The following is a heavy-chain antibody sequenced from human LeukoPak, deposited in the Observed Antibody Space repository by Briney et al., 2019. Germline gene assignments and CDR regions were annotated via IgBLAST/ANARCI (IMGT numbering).Heavy chain of an antibody. CDR1: GYTFTTYW. CDR3: ARRLRTGGFDI. Sequence: GESLKISCKGSGYTFTTYWIGLVRQMPGKGLEWMGIVFPSDSDTRYNPSFQGQVTLSDDKSINTAYLQWSSLRPSDTAIYYCARRLRTGGFDIWGQGREVTVS. J-gene: IGHJ3*02. CDR2: VFPSDSDT. D-gene: IGHD1-1*01. V-gene: IGHV5-51*01.